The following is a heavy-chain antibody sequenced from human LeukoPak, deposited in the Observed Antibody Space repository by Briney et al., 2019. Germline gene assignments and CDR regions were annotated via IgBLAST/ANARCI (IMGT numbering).Heavy chain of an antibody. V-gene: IGHV3-30*02. CDR1: GFIFSTYG. Sequence: GGSLRLSCAASGFIFSTYGMHWVRQAPGKGLEWVAFIRNDGSDKYYAVSVKGRFTISRDNSKNTLYLQMNSLRAEDTAVYYCAKPTYFYSSSWYYFDYWGQGTLVTVSS. J-gene: IGHJ4*02. CDR2: IRNDGSDK. D-gene: IGHD6-13*01. CDR3: AKPTYFYSSSWYYFDY.